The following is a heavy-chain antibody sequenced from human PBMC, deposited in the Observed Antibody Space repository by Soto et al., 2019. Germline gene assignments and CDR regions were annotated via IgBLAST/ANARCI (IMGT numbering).Heavy chain of an antibody. CDR3: VKSGRTTYEYYYMDV. V-gene: IGHV3-23*01. J-gene: IGHJ6*03. CDR2: ISISASGT. CDR1: GFTFSSYA. D-gene: IGHD1-7*01. Sequence: EVQLSESGGDLVQPGGSLRLSCATSGFTFSSYAMSWVRQAPGKGPEWVSGISISASGTYYADSVKGRFTISRDYSKNTLYLQMNRLRAENTAVYYCVKSGRTTYEYYYMDVWGKGTTVTVSS.